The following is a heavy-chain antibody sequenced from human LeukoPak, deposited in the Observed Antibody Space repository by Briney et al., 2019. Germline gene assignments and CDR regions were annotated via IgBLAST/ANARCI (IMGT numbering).Heavy chain of an antibody. Sequence: GGSLRLSCAASGFTFSSYDTHWVRQAPGKGLQWVAVISYDGSNKYYADSVKGRFTISRDNSKNTLYLQMNSLRAEDTAVYYCAKGTVGYCTNGVCYADYYYDYMDVWGKGTTVTVSS. V-gene: IGHV3-30*18. D-gene: IGHD2-8*01. J-gene: IGHJ6*03. CDR3: AKGTVGYCTNGVCYADYYYDYMDV. CDR1: GFTFSSYD. CDR2: ISYDGSNK.